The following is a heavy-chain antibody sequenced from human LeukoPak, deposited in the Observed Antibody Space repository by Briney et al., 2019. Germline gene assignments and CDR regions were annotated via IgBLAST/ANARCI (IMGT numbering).Heavy chain of an antibody. V-gene: IGHV1-46*01. CDR1: GYTFTSYY. Sequence: ASVKVSCKASGYTFTSYYMHWVRQAPGQGLEWMGIINPSGGSTSYAQKFQGRVTMTRDTSTSTVYMELSSLRSEDTAVYYCARDRLWFGLVKGPYGMDVWGQGTTVTVSS. CDR2: INPSGGST. J-gene: IGHJ6*02. CDR3: ARDRLWFGLVKGPYGMDV. D-gene: IGHD3-10*01.